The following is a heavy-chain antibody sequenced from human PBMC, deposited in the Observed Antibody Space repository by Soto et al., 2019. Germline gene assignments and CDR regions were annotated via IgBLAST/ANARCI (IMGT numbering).Heavy chain of an antibody. CDR1: GGSISSGGYY. J-gene: IGHJ5*02. Sequence: SETLSLTCTVSGGSISSGGYYWNWVRQHPGKGLEWIGYIYYIGSTYYNPSLKSRVTISLDTSKNQFSLKLSSVTAADTAVYYCARSVFPWGQGTLVTVS. CDR3: ARSVFP. V-gene: IGHV4-31*03. CDR2: IYYIGST.